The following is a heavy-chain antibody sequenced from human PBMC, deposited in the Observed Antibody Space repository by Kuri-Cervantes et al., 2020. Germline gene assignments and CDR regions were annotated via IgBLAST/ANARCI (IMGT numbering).Heavy chain of an antibody. V-gene: IGHV1-69*13. Sequence: SVNVSCKASRGTFSSYAISWVRQAPGQGLEWMGGIIPIFGTANYAQKFQGRVTITAEESTSTAYMELSSLRSEDTAVYYCARPNRPYSGSPGQFQHWGQGTLVTVSS. CDR2: IIPIFGTA. J-gene: IGHJ1*01. D-gene: IGHD1-26*01. CDR3: ARPNRPYSGSPGQFQH. CDR1: RGTFSSYA.